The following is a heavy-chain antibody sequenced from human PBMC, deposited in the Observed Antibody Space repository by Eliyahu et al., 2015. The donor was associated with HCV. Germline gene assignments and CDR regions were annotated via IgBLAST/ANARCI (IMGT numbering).Heavy chain of an antibody. CDR2: IXXXGST. CDR3: ASGGGGIAVAGTGGWFDP. Sequence: QXQLQESGPGLVKPSETLSLTCTVXGGSIXTYYWSWIRQPPGKGLEWXGYIXXXGSTNYNPSLKSRVTISVDTSKXQLSLNLTSVTAADTAVYYCASGGGGIAVAGTGGWFDPWGQGTLVTVSS. J-gene: IGHJ5*02. D-gene: IGHD6-19*01. CDR1: GGSIXTYY. V-gene: IGHV4-59*01.